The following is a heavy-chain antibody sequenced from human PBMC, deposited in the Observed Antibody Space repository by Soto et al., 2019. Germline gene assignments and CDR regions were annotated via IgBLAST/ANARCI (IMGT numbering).Heavy chain of an antibody. D-gene: IGHD1-1*01. V-gene: IGHV6-1*01. CDR1: GDSVSSNSAA. CDR2: TYYRSKWYN. CDR3: ARDRDPEIQLERRAFDI. J-gene: IGHJ3*02. Sequence: QSQTLSLTCAISGDSVSSNSAAWNWIRQSPSRGLEWLGRTYYRSKWYNDYAVSVKSRITINPDTSKNQFSLQLNSVTPEDTAVYYCARDRDPEIQLERRAFDIWGQGTMVTVSS.